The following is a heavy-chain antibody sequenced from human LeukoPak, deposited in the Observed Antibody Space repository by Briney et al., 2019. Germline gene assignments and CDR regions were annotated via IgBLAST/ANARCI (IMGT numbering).Heavy chain of an antibody. CDR3: ARHLGGYSYNYYYGMDV. J-gene: IGHJ6*02. V-gene: IGHV4-61*01. CDR1: GGSVSSGSYY. Sequence: PSETLSLTCSVSGGSVSSGSYYCSWIRQPPGKGLEWIVYIFYSGSTNYNPSLKSRVTISADTSKNQFSLKLSSVTAADTAVYYCARHLGGYSYNYYYGMDVWGQGTTVTVSS. CDR2: IFYSGST. D-gene: IGHD5-18*01.